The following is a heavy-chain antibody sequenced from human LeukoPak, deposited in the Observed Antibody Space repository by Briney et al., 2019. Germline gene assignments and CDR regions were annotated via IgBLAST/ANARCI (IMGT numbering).Heavy chain of an antibody. J-gene: IGHJ4*02. V-gene: IGHV3-30-3*01. D-gene: IGHD3-22*01. CDR2: ISYDGSNK. CDR3: ARDRDSSGYYHLDY. Sequence: GGSLRLSCAASGFTFSSYAMHWVRQAPGKGLEWVAVISYDGSNKYYADSVKGRFTISRDNSKNTLYLQMNSLRAEDTAVYYCARDRDSSGYYHLDYWGQGTLVTVSS. CDR1: GFTFSSYA.